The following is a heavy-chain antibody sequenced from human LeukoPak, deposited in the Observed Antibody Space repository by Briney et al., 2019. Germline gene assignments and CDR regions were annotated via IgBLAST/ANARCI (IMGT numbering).Heavy chain of an antibody. Sequence: SETLSLTCTVSGDSISYNYWSWTRQPAGKGLEWIGRISTSGSADYNPSLKSRVTTSVDTSKNQFSLQLNSVTAADTAVYYCARVVSATGGSGHVGFDPWGQGTLVTVSS. CDR1: GDSISYNY. CDR3: ARVVSATGGSGHVGFDP. D-gene: IGHD3-10*01. CDR2: ISTSGSA. J-gene: IGHJ5*02. V-gene: IGHV4-4*07.